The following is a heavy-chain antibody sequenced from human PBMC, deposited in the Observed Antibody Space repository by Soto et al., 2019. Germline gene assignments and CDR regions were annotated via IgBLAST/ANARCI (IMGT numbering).Heavy chain of an antibody. CDR1: GGSFSGYY. Sequence: SETLSLTCAVYGGSFSGYYWSWIRQPPGKGLEWIGEINHSGSTNYNPSLKSRVTISVDTSKNQFSLKLSSVTAADTAVYYCARLGGYCSSTGCYGYYALDVWGPGTTVT. CDR3: ARLGGYCSSTGCYGYYALDV. D-gene: IGHD2-2*01. J-gene: IGHJ6*02. V-gene: IGHV4-34*01. CDR2: INHSGST.